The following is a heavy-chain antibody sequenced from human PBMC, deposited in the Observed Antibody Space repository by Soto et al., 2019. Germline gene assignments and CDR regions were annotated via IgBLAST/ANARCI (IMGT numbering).Heavy chain of an antibody. J-gene: IGHJ6*02. CDR2: INPKSGGT. V-gene: IGHV1-2*04. CDR3: ARGDSTDCSNGVCSFFYNHDMDV. D-gene: IGHD2-8*01. Sequence: ASVKVSCKASGYSFTDYHIHWVRQAPGKGLEWLGRINPKSGGTSTAQKFQGWVTMTTDTSISTASMELTRLTSDDTAIYYCARGDSTDCSNGVCSFFYNHDMDVWGQGTTVTVSS. CDR1: GYSFTDYH.